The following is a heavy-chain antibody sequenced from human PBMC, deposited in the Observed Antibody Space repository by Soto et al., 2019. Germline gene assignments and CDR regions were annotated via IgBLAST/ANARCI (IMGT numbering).Heavy chain of an antibody. J-gene: IGHJ6*02. D-gene: IGHD3-10*01. CDR1: GYTFTSYY. CDR2: INPSGGST. Sequence: ASVKVSCKASGYTFTSYYMHWVRQAPGQGLEWMGIINPSGGSTSYAQKFQGRVTMTRDTSTSTVYMELSSLRSEDTAVYYCAVPTYYGSRSRVEDYYYYGMDVWGQGTTVTVSS. CDR3: AVPTYYGSRSRVEDYYYYGMDV. V-gene: IGHV1-46*01.